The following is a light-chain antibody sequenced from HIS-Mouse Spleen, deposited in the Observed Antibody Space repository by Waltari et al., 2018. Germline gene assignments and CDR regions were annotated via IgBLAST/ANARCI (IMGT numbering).Light chain of an antibody. J-gene: IGLJ1*01. CDR1: SMDVGGYNF. CDR2: DVS. Sequence: QSTLTQPASVSGSPGQPSTISRTGTSMDVGGYNFVSWYQQHPAKAPKLMVYDVSNRPSGVSNRFSGSKSGTTASLTISGLQAEDEADYYCSSYTSSSTYVFGTGTKVTVL. V-gene: IGLV2-14*01. CDR3: SSYTSSSTYV.